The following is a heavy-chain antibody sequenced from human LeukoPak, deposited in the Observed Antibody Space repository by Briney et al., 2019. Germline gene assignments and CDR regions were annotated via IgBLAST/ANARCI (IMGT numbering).Heavy chain of an antibody. V-gene: IGHV4-34*01. CDR2: INHSGST. J-gene: IGHJ3*02. CDR1: GGSFSDYY. CDR3: ARGVDAFDI. Sequence: PSETLSLTCAVYGGSFSDYYWSWIRQPPGKGLEWIGEINHSGSTNYNPSLKSRVTISVDTSKNQFSLKLSSVTAADTAVYYCARGVDAFDIWGQGTMVTVSS.